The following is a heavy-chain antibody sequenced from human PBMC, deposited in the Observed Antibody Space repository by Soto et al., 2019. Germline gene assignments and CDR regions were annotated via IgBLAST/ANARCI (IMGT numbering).Heavy chain of an antibody. V-gene: IGHV4-59*01. CDR2: IYYSGST. D-gene: IGHD1-1*01. Sequence: PSETLSLTCTVSGGSISSYYWSWIRQPPGKGLEWIGYIYYSGSTNYNPSLKSRVTISVDTSKNQFSLKLSSVTAADTAVYYCARGLRGYWNDKTPGALDISGQGTMVTVSS. CDR3: ARGLRGYWNDKTPGALDI. CDR1: GGSISSYY. J-gene: IGHJ3*02.